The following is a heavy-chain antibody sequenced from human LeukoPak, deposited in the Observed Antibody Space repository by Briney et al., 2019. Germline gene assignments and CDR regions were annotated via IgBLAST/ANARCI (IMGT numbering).Heavy chain of an antibody. CDR3: ARDSDWNVDY. CDR2: ISPYNGAT. Sequence: GASVKVSCKASGYTFTTYGITWIRQAPGQGLEWLGWISPYNGATEYAQNLQDRVPMTTDTSTNTAYIEVRSLKSDDTAVYYCARDSDWNVDYWGQGTLVTVSS. V-gene: IGHV1-18*01. D-gene: IGHD1-1*01. J-gene: IGHJ4*02. CDR1: GYTFTTYG.